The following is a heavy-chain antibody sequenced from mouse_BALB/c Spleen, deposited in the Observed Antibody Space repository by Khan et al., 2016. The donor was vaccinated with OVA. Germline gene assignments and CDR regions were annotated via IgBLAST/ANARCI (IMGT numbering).Heavy chain of an antibody. CDR2: IYPGTNNT. V-gene: IGHV1S132*01. J-gene: IGHJ2*01. CDR3: AGEEALYYFDY. D-gene: IGHD3-2*02. CDR1: GYIFTSYW. Sequence: VQLQESGAELVRPGASVKLSCKTSGYIFTSYWIHWVKQRSGQGLEWIARIYPGTNNTYYNEKLKDKATLTADKYSSTVYMQLISLKSEDSAVYFWAGEEALYYFDYWGQGTTLTVSS.